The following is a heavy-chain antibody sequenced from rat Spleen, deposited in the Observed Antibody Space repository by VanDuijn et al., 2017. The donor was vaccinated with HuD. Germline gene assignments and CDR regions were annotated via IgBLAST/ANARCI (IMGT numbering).Heavy chain of an antibody. CDR3: TRDVDYSSYSYYFDD. J-gene: IGHJ2*01. CDR1: GFTFSSFP. CDR2: ISTGGDYT. D-gene: IGHD1-2*01. Sequence: EVQLVESGGGLVQPGRSMKLSCAASGFTFSSFPIAWVRQAPTKGLEWVATISTGGDYTSYRDPVKGRFTISRDDEESTLYLQMDSLRSEDTATYFCTRDVDYSSYSYYFDDWGQGVMVTVSS. V-gene: IGHV5-46*01.